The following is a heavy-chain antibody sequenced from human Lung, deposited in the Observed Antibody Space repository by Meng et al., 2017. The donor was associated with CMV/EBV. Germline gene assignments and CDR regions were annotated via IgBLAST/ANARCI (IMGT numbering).Heavy chain of an antibody. V-gene: IGHV3-23*01. D-gene: IGHD6-13*01. CDR1: GFIFSNYA. CDR3: AKGRSGIAAALNY. J-gene: IGHJ4*02. Sequence: GGSLRLXCAASGFIFSNYALSWVRQAPGKGLEWVSTISDSGGNTYYADSVKGRFTISRDNSKNTLYLQMNSLRAEDTAVYYCAKGRSGIAAALNYLGQGTLVTVSS. CDR2: ISDSGGNT.